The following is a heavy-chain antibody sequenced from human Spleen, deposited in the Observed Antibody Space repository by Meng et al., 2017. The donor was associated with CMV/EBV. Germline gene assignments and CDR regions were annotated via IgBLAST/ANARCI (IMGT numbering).Heavy chain of an antibody. CDR1: GFTFRSYW. V-gene: IGHV3-74*01. Sequence: GESRKISCAASGFTFRSYWMHWVRQVPGKGLEWVSRINGDGTTTTYADSVKGRFTISRDNAKNTLFLQMNSLRAEDTAVFYCARESYFYETSALGDYWGQGTLVTVSS. CDR3: ARESYFYETSALGDY. CDR2: INGDGTTT. J-gene: IGHJ4*02. D-gene: IGHD3-22*01.